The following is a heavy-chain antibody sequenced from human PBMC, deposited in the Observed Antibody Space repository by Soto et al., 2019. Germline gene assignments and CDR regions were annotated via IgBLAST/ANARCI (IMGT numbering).Heavy chain of an antibody. V-gene: IGHV4-30-2*01. CDR3: ARDGRGGSYNYYYGMDV. J-gene: IGHJ6*02. CDR2: IYHSGST. D-gene: IGHD3-16*01. Sequence: SETLSLTCAVSGGSISSGGYSWSWIRQPPGKGLEWIGYIYHSGSTYYNPSLKSRVTISVDRSKNQFSLKLSSVTAAVTAVYYCARDGRGGSYNYYYGMDVWGQGTTVTVSS. CDR1: GGSISSGGYS.